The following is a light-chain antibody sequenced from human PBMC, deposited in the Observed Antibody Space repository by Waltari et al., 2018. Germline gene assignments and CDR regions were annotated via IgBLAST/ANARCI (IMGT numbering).Light chain of an antibody. J-gene: IGLJ1*01. CDR2: DVN. V-gene: IGLV2-14*01. CDR1: INDVGGYNY. Sequence: QSALTQPASVSGSPGQSITISCTGTINDVGGYNYVSWYQQHPGKAPKLMICDVNKRPSGVSNRFSGSKSGNTASLTISGLQAEDEADYYCSSYTSSTTYVFGTGTKVTVL. CDR3: SSYTSSTTYV.